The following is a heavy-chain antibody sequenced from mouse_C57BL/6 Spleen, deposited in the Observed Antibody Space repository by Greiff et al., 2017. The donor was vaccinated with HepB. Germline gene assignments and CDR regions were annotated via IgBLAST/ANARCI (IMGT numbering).Heavy chain of an antibody. Sequence: DVMLVESGGGLVKPGGSLKLSCAASGFTFSDYGMHWVRQAPEKGLEWVAYISSGSSTIYYADTVKGRFTISRDNANNTLFLQMTSLRSEDTAMYYCASQYYDYDGYFDVWGTGTTVTVSS. V-gene: IGHV5-17*01. D-gene: IGHD2-4*01. CDR2: ISSGSSTI. CDR3: ASQYYDYDGYFDV. J-gene: IGHJ1*03. CDR1: GFTFSDYG.